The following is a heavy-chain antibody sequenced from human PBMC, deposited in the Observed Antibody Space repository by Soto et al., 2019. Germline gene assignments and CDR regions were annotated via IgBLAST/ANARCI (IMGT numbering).Heavy chain of an antibody. J-gene: IGHJ4*02. Sequence: SVKFSCKASGVTFSRQDMRWVRQSPGQGLEWMGGIIPIFGTPQYAEKFQDRVTITADESTSTATMELSSLTSEDTAVYYCATNEGRDGYSFDYWGREPWSPSPQ. CDR2: IIPIFGTP. D-gene: IGHD5-12*01. V-gene: IGHV1-69*13. CDR3: ATNEGRDGYSFDY. CDR1: GVTFSRQD.